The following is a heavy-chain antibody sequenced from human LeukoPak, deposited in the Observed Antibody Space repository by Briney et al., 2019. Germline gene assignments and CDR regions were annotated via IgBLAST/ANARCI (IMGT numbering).Heavy chain of an antibody. CDR1: GGSISSYY. Sequence: SETLSLTCTVSGGSISSYYWSWIRQPPGKGLEWIGEINHSGSTNYNPSLKSRVTISVDTSKNQFSLKLSSVTAADTAVYYCARERSYDYVWGRPFDYWGQGTLVTVSS. CDR3: ARERSYDYVWGRPFDY. J-gene: IGHJ4*02. D-gene: IGHD3-16*01. V-gene: IGHV4-34*01. CDR2: INHSGST.